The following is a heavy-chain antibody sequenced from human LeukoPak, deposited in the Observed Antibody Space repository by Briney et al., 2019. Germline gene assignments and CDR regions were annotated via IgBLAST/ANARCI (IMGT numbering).Heavy chain of an antibody. J-gene: IGHJ6*03. V-gene: IGHV3-7*01. Sequence: GGSLRLSCAASGFTFSSYGMSWVRQAPGQGLEWVANIKQDGSEINYVDSVRGRFTISRDNAQNSLYLQMNSLRVEDTAVYSCVAVADYYYMDVWGKGTTVTVSS. CDR2: IKQDGSEI. CDR3: VAVADYYYMDV. D-gene: IGHD6-19*01. CDR1: GFTFSSYG.